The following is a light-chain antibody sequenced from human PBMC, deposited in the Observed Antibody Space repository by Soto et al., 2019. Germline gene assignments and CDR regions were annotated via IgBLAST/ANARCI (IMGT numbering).Light chain of an antibody. V-gene: IGLV1-40*01. Sequence: QSVLTQPPSVSGAPGQRVTISCTGSGSNIGAGYDVHWYQHRPGTAPKLLVFGDSHRPSGVPDRFSGSKSGTSASLAISGLRSEDEADYYCAAWDDSLSAWVFGGGTKVTVL. CDR2: GDS. CDR1: GSNIGAGYD. J-gene: IGLJ3*02. CDR3: AAWDDSLSAWV.